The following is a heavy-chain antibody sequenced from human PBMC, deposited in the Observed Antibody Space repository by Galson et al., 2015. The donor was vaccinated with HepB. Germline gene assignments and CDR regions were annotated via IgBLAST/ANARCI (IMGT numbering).Heavy chain of an antibody. CDR3: ARGEGYYGSGRKRRAEYFQH. J-gene: IGHJ1*01. D-gene: IGHD3-10*01. V-gene: IGHV1-18*04. CDR2: ISAYNGNT. CDR1: GYTFTSYG. Sequence: SVKVSCKASGYTFTSYGISWVRQAPGQGLEWMGWISAYNGNTNYAQKLQGRVTMTTDTSTSTAYMELRSLRSDDTAVYYCARGEGYYGSGRKRRAEYFQHWGQGTLVTVSS.